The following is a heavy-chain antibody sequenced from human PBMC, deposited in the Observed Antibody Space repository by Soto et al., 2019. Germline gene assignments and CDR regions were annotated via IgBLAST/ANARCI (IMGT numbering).Heavy chain of an antibody. Sequence: GGSLRLSCAASGFTFSSYAMSWVRQAPGKGLEWVSVTSGSGRSTYYADSVKGRFTISRDNSKNTLHLQMNSPRAEDTAIYYCAKASYDILTGYSPDYWGQGTLVTVSS. CDR1: GFTFSSYA. J-gene: IGHJ4*02. D-gene: IGHD3-9*01. V-gene: IGHV3-23*01. CDR2: TSGSGRST. CDR3: AKASYDILTGYSPDY.